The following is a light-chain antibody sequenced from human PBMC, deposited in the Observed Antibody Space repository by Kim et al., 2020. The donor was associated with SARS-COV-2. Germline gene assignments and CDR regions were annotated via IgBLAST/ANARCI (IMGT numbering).Light chain of an antibody. CDR3: CSSAGSSTLGV. J-gene: IGLJ3*02. Sequence: QSALTQPASVSGSPGQSITISCTGTSSDVGSYNLVSWYQQHPGKAPKLMIYEVTKRPSGVSNRFSGSKSGNTASLTISGLQAEDEADYYCCSSAGSSTLGVFGGGTQLTVL. V-gene: IGLV2-23*02. CDR2: EVT. CDR1: SSDVGSYNL.